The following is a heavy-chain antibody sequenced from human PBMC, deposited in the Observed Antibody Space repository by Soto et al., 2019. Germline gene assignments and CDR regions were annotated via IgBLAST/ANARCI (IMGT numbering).Heavy chain of an antibody. CDR1: GFTLTNYA. V-gene: IGHV3-30-3*01. D-gene: IGHD6-6*01. Sequence: PGGSLRLSCAASGFTLTNYAMHWVRQAPGKGLEWLGVISDDGDNKYYADSVKGRLTISRDNSNNTLYLQMNSLRPEDTAVYYCARDRYSSSTLFDYWGQGTLVTVSS. CDR2: ISDDGDNK. J-gene: IGHJ4*02. CDR3: ARDRYSSSTLFDY.